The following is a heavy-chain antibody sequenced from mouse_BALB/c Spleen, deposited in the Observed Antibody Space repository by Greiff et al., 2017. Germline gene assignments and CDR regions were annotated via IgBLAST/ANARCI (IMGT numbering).Heavy chain of an antibody. J-gene: IGHJ2*01. V-gene: IGHV1-5*01. CDR1: GYTFTSYW. CDR3: TRGVTTVGYFDY. D-gene: IGHD1-1*01. CDR2: IYPGNSDT. Sequence: EVQLQQSGTVLARPGASVKMSCKASGYTFTSYWMHWVKQRPGQGLEWIGAIYPGNSDTSYNQKFKGKAKLTAVTSTSTAYMELSSLTNEDSAVYYCTRGVTTVGYFDYWGQGTTLTVSS.